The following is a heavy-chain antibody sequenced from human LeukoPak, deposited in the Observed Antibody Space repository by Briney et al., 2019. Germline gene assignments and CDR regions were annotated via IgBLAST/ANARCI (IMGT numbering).Heavy chain of an antibody. Sequence: PGGSLRLSCAASGFTFSDYYMSWIRQPPGKGLEWVSFISGTGTYTNYADSVKGRFTISRDNAKNSLYLQMNSLRAEDTAVYYCARDPATIRVVTEMNGFDFWGQGTMVTVSS. V-gene: IGHV3-11*05. D-gene: IGHD2-21*02. CDR1: GFTFSDYY. CDR2: ISGTGTYT. J-gene: IGHJ3*01. CDR3: ARDPATIRVVTEMNGFDF.